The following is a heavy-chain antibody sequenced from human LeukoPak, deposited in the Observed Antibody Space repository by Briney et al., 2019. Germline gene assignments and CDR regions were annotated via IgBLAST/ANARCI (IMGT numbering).Heavy chain of an antibody. CDR1: GFTFSSYG. CDR2: IWYDGSNK. Sequence: GGSLRLSCAASGFTFSSYGMHWVRQAPGKGLEWVAVIWYDGSNKYYADSVKGRFTISRDNSKNALYLQMNSLRAEDTAVYYCARDQSYYDSSGYYPIPAGWLDYWGQGTLVTVSS. D-gene: IGHD3-22*01. CDR3: ARDQSYYDSSGYYPIPAGWLDY. J-gene: IGHJ4*02. V-gene: IGHV3-33*01.